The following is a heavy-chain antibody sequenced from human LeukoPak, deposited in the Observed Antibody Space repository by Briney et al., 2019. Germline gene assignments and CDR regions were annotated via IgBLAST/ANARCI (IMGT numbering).Heavy chain of an antibody. CDR3: AAPSPRYSSSWYFDY. Sequence: GGSLRLSCAASGFTFSSYAMSWVRQAPGKGLEWVSYIGTSSNTIYYADSVKGRFTISRDNAKNSLYLRMNSLRAEDTAEYYCAAPSPRYSSSWYFDYWGQGTLVTVSS. CDR2: IGTSSNTI. CDR1: GFTFSSYA. D-gene: IGHD6-13*01. J-gene: IGHJ4*02. V-gene: IGHV3-48*01.